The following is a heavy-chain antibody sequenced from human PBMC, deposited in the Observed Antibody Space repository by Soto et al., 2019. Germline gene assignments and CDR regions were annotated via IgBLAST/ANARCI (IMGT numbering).Heavy chain of an antibody. CDR1: GYSFTSYW. Sequence: GESLKISCKGSGYSFTSYWISWVRQMPGKGLEWMGRIDPSDSYTNYSPSFQGHVTISADKSISTAYLQWRSLKAADTAMYYCAREGNLEYSSSSSGYYYYYYGMDVWGQGTTVTVSS. CDR3: AREGNLEYSSSSSGYYYYYYGMDV. J-gene: IGHJ6*02. V-gene: IGHV5-10-1*01. D-gene: IGHD6-6*01. CDR2: IDPSDSYT.